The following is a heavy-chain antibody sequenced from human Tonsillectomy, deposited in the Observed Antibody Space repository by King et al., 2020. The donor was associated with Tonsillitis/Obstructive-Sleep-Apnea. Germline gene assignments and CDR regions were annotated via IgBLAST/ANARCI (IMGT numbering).Heavy chain of an antibody. CDR2: IYNIGTT. Sequence: LQLQESGPGLVKLSGTLSLNCAVSGGYISSSNWWSWVRQPPGKGLAWIGEIYNIGTTNYNVPLTSRVTISVDKSKNQFSLKLSSVTAADTAVYYCARGQSNIDYWGQGTLVTVSS. CDR1: GGYISSSNW. CDR3: ARGQSNIDY. V-gene: IGHV4-4*02. J-gene: IGHJ4*02. D-gene: IGHD2-8*01.